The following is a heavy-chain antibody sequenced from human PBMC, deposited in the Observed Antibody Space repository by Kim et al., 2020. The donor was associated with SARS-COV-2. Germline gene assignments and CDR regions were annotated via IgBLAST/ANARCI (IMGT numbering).Heavy chain of an antibody. Sequence: SETLSLTCAVYGGSFSGYYWSWIRQPPGKGLEWIGEINHSGSTNYNPSLKSRVTISVDTSKNQFSLKLSSVTAADTDGYYCARVRRAFYYGSGKGRGTLCAFDIWGQGTMVTVSS. CDR2: INHSGST. D-gene: IGHD3-10*01. CDR3: ARVRRAFYYGSGKGRGTLCAFDI. J-gene: IGHJ3*02. V-gene: IGHV4-34*01. CDR1: GGSFSGYY.